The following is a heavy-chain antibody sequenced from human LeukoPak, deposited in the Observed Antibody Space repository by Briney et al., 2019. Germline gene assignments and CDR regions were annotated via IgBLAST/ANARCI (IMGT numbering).Heavy chain of an antibody. V-gene: IGHV4-39*07. CDR1: GGSISSSSYC. D-gene: IGHD6-6*01. J-gene: IGHJ4*02. Sequence: SETLSLTCIVSGGSISSSSYCWGWIRQPPGKGLEWIGSIYYSGSTYYNPSLKSRVTISVDTSKNQFSLKLSSVTAADTAVYYCARSWGIAARPIDYWGQGTLVTVSS. CDR3: ARSWGIAARPIDY. CDR2: IYYSGST.